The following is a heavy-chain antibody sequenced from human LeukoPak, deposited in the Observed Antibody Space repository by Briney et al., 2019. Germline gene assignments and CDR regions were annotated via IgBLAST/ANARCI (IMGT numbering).Heavy chain of an antibody. D-gene: IGHD6-19*01. V-gene: IGHV3-23*01. CDR2: IGGGGGST. CDR1: GLTFSSYA. Sequence: GGSLRLSCAASGLTFSSYAMSWVRRAPGKGLEWVSGIGGGGGSTYYADSVKGRFTISRDNSKNTLYLQMNSLRAEDTALYYCARDIHTVASFDWWDQGTLVTVSS. J-gene: IGHJ4*01. CDR3: ARDIHTVASFDW.